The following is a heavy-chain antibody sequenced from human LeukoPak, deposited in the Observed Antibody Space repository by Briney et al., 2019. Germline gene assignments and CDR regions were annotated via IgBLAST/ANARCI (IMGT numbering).Heavy chain of an antibody. CDR2: INHSGST. D-gene: IGHD6-13*01. V-gene: IGHV4-34*01. J-gene: IGHJ6*03. CDR3: ASSSDVGYYYYYMDV. Sequence: SETLSPTCAVYGGSFSGYYWSWIRQPPGKGLEWIGEINHSGSTNYNPSLKSRVTISVDTSKNQFSLKLSSVTAADTAVYYCASSSDVGYYYYYMDVWGKGTTVTVSS. CDR1: GGSFSGYY.